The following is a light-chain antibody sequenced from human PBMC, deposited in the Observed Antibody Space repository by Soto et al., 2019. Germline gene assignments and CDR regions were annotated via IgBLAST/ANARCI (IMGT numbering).Light chain of an antibody. V-gene: IGKV4-1*01. J-gene: IGKJ2*01. CDR3: QQYYSTPYT. CDR2: WAS. CDR1: QSVSYSSNNKNY. Sequence: DIVMTQSPDSLAVSLGESSTINCKSSQSVSYSSNNKNYLAWYQQKPGQPPKLLIYWASTRESGVPDRFSGSGSGTDFTLTISSLQAEDVAVYYCQQYYSTPYTFGQGTKLEIK.